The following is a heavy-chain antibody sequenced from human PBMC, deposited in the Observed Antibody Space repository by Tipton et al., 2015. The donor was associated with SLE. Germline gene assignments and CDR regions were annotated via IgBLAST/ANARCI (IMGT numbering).Heavy chain of an antibody. CDR1: GGSFSGYY. CDR3: ARGGIAAAGRRFWYFDL. CDR2: INRSGST. D-gene: IGHD6-13*01. J-gene: IGHJ2*01. V-gene: IGHV4-34*01. Sequence: LRLSCAVYGGSFSGYYWSWIRQPPGKGLEWIGEINRSGSTNYNPSLKSRVTMSVDTSKNQFSLKLSSVTAADTAVYYCARGGIAAAGRRFWYFDLWGRGTLVTVSS.